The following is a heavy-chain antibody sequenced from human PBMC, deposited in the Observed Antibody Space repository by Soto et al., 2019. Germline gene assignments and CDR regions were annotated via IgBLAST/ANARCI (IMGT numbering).Heavy chain of an antibody. Sequence: GGSLRLSCAASGITGSNVWLTWICQAPGKGLEWVGRIKRKADGSTKEYGTSVKDRFIISRDDSKSTVDLQMHALRTEDTAFYYCATPRPGSNGYCFWGRGGMVTVAS. V-gene: IGHV3-15*01. D-gene: IGHD3-16*01. J-gene: IGHJ4*01. CDR3: ATPRPGSNGYCF. CDR2: IKRKADGSTK. CDR1: GITGSNVW.